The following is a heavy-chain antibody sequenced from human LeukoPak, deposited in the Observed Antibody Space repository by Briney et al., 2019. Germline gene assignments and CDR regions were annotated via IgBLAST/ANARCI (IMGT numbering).Heavy chain of an antibody. Sequence: SETLSLTCIVSGGSISSSSYYWGWIRQPPGKGLEWIGNIYYSGSTQYNPSLKSRVTISVDTSKNQFSLKLSSVTAADTAVYYCARVSDDPWLIIGAFDYWGQGTLVTVSS. J-gene: IGHJ4*02. D-gene: IGHD6-19*01. CDR2: IYYSGST. CDR3: ARVSDDPWLIIGAFDY. V-gene: IGHV4-39*01. CDR1: GGSISSSSYY.